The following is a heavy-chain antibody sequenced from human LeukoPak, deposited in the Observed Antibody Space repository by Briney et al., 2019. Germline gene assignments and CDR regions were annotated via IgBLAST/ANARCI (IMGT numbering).Heavy chain of an antibody. J-gene: IGHJ4*02. V-gene: IGHV3-30*18. CDR2: ISYDGSNK. CDR3: AKDHGASSGYSYGYTPYYFDY. D-gene: IGHD5-18*01. CDR1: GFTFSSYG. Sequence: GRSLRLSCAASGFTFSSYGMHWVRQAPGKGLEWVAVISYDGSNKYYADSVKSRFTISRDNSKNTLYLQMNSLRAEDTAVYYCAKDHGASSGYSYGYTPYYFDYWGQGTLVTVSS.